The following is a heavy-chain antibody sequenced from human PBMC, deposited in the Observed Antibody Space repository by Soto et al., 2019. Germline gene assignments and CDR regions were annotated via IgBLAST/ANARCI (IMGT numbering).Heavy chain of an antibody. CDR1: GGSISSGGYS. CDR3: ARVGEYCGGDCSPENDAFDI. Sequence: SETLFLTCAVSGGSISSGGYSWSWIRQPPGKGLEWIGYIYHSGSTYYNPSLKSRVTISVDRSKNQFSLKLSSVTAADTAVYYCARVGEYCGGDCSPENDAFDIWGQGTMVTVSS. J-gene: IGHJ3*02. V-gene: IGHV4-30-2*01. D-gene: IGHD2-21*02. CDR2: IYHSGST.